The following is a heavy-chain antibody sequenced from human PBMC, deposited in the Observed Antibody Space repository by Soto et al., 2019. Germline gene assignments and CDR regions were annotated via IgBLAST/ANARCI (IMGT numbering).Heavy chain of an antibody. J-gene: IGHJ6*02. D-gene: IGHD5-12*01. CDR2: INPNSGGT. CDR1: GYTFTGYY. CDR3: ARGRGRNYGMDV. Sequence: ASVKFSCKASGYTFTGYYMHWVRQAPGQGLEWMGWINPNSGGTNYAQKFQGWVTMTRDTSISTAYMELSRLRSDDTAVYYCARGRGRNYGMDVWGQGTTVTVSS. V-gene: IGHV1-2*04.